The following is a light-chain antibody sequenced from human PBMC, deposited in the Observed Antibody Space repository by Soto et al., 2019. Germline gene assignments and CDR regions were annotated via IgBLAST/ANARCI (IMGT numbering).Light chain of an antibody. CDR2: GNS. J-gene: IGLJ2*01. V-gene: IGLV1-40*01. CDR3: QSSDSTLRGV. CDR1: SSNIGAGYD. Sequence: QSVLTQPPSVSGAPGQMVTISCTGSSSNIGAGYDVHWYQQLPGTAPKLLIYGNSNRPSGVPDRFSASKSGTSASLAITGLQAEDEADYYCQSSDSTLRGVFGGGTKVTVL.